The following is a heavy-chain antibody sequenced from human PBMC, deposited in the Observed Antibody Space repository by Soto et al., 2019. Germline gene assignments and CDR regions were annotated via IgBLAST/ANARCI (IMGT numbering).Heavy chain of an antibody. CDR2: ISRDGNAI. D-gene: IGHD1-1*01. CDR1: VFIFSDYY. J-gene: IGHJ5*02. CDR3: ARGAEMSSLTKWFDP. Sequence: NPWWSLRLSCSASVFIFSDYYMSWIRQAPGKGLEWLAYISRDGNAIFYADSVIGRFTVSRDNAKNSLFLQMDDLRAEDTAMFFCARGAEMSSLTKWFDPWGQGTLVTVSS. V-gene: IGHV3-11*01.